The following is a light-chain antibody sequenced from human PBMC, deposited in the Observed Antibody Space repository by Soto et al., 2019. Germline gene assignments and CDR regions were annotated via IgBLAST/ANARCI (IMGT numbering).Light chain of an antibody. Sequence: DIQMTQSPSSLSASVGDRVTITCRASQGISNYLAWYQQKPGKVPKLLIYAASTLQSGVPSRFSGSGSGTAFTLTISSLQPEDVATYYCQKYNSAPSFGGGTKVEIK. CDR3: QKYNSAPS. J-gene: IGKJ4*01. CDR1: QGISNY. V-gene: IGKV1-27*01. CDR2: AAS.